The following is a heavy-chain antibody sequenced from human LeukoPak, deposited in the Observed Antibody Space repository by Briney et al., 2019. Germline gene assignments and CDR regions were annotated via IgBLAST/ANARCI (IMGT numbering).Heavy chain of an antibody. CDR3: AKDRGSGSYGIDY. D-gene: IGHD3-10*01. CDR1: GFTFSSYG. Sequence: GGSLRLSCAASGFTFSSYGMHWVRQAPGKGLERVAVISYDGSNKYYADSVRGRFTISRDNSKNTLYVQMNSLRAEDTAVYYCAKDRGSGSYGIDYWGQGTLVTVSS. V-gene: IGHV3-30*18. CDR2: ISYDGSNK. J-gene: IGHJ4*02.